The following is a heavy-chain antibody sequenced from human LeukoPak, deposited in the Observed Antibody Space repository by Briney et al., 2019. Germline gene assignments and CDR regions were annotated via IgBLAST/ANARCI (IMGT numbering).Heavy chain of an antibody. V-gene: IGHV3-48*02. D-gene: IGHD6-19*01. CDR1: GFTFSSYG. Sequence: PGRSLRLSCAASGFTFSSYGMHWVRQAPGKGLEWVSFISPTSDIVFYADSVKGRFTISRDDAKNSLYLQVNSLRDEDTAVYYCARVRSGWYDDYWGQGTLVTVSS. CDR3: ARVRSGWYDDY. CDR2: ISPTSDIV. J-gene: IGHJ4*02.